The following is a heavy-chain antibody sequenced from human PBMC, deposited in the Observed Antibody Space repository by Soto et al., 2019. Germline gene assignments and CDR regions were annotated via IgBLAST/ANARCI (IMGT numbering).Heavy chain of an antibody. CDR1: GDSISRSSFY. CDR3: ARRRHPLGHGSGSYGY. CDR2: VYFTGST. D-gene: IGHD3-10*01. J-gene: IGHJ4*02. Sequence: SETLSLTCTVSGDSISRSSFYWDWIRQSPGKGLECIGIVYFTGSTNYNPSLKSRVTMSVDRSRNQFSLQLTSLTAADTAVYYCARRRHPLGHGSGSYGYWGQGTLVTVSS. V-gene: IGHV4-39*01.